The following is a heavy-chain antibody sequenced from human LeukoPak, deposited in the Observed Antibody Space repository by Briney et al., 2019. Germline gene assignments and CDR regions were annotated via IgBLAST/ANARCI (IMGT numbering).Heavy chain of an antibody. Sequence: SETLSLTCTVSGYSISSGYYWGWIRQPPGKGLEWIGSIYHSGSIYYNPSLKSRVTISVDTSKNQFSLKLSSVTAADTAVYYCARVSGYSSGWYYDYWGQGTLVTVSS. J-gene: IGHJ4*02. CDR1: GYSISSGYY. D-gene: IGHD6-19*01. V-gene: IGHV4-38-2*02. CDR2: IYHSGSI. CDR3: ARVSGYSSGWYYDY.